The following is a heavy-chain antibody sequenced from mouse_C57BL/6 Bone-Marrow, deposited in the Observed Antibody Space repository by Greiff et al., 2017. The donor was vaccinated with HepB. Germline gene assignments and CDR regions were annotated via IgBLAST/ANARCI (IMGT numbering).Heavy chain of an antibody. CDR2: IRLKSDNYAT. CDR3: RLYYGSSFYFDY. CDR1: GFTFSNYW. V-gene: IGHV6-3*01. J-gene: IGHJ2*01. D-gene: IGHD1-1*01. Sequence: EVQLVESGGGLVQPGGSMKLSCVASGFTFSNYWMNWVRQSPEKGLEWVAQIRLKSDNYATHYAESVKGRFTISRDDSKSSVYLQMNNLRAEDTGIYYCRLYYGSSFYFDYWGQGTTLTVSS.